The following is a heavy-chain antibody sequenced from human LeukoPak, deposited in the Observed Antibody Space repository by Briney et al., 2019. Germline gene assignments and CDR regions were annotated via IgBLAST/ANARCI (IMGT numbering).Heavy chain of an antibody. J-gene: IGHJ4*02. V-gene: IGHV4-59*01. D-gene: IGHD5-12*01. CDR3: ARGGGYPSPIGY. Sequence: KPSETLSLTCTLSGGSISTYYWSWIRQPPGKGLEWIGYIYHSGSTNYNPSLKSRVTISVDTSKNQFSLKLSSVTAADTAVYYCARGGGYPSPIGYWGQGALVTVSS. CDR1: GGSISTYY. CDR2: IYHSGST.